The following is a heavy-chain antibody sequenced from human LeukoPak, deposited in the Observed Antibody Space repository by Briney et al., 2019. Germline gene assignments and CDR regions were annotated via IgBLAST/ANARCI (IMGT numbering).Heavy chain of an antibody. Sequence: GGSLRLSCAASGFTFSSYAMSWVRQAPGKGLERVSAITGSGGGTYYADSVKGRFTISRDNSRNTLYLQMNSLRADDTAIYYCAKRVPGSAFDIWGQGTMVTVSS. CDR2: ITGSGGGT. D-gene: IGHD3-10*01. J-gene: IGHJ3*02. CDR3: AKRVPGSAFDI. CDR1: GFTFSSYA. V-gene: IGHV3-23*01.